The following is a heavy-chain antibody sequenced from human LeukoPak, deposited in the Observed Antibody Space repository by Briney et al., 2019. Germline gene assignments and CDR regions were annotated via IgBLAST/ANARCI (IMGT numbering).Heavy chain of an antibody. D-gene: IGHD3-22*01. V-gene: IGHV3-33*08. Sequence: GGSLRLSCVASGFNVSSTYMNWVRQAPGKGLEWVAVIWYDGSNGYYADSVKGRFTVSRDTSKNTLYLQMNSLRAEDTAVYYCERAYFYDVSVTPDYWGQGTLVTVSS. CDR3: ERAYFYDVSVTPDY. CDR2: IWYDGSNG. J-gene: IGHJ4*02. CDR1: GFNVSSTY.